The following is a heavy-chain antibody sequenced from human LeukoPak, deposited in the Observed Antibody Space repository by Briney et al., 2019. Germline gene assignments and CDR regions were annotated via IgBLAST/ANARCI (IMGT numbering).Heavy chain of an antibody. CDR2: INPSGGRS. D-gene: IGHD5-12*01. CDR1: GYTFTNYY. J-gene: IGHJ4*02. CDR3: VRGYSGYENDY. Sequence: ASVKVSCKASGYTFTNYYIHWVRQAPGQRPEWMGIINPSGGRSSHAQKFQGRLTMTRDTSTSTVYMELYSLRSEDTAVYYCVRGYSGYENDYWGQGTLVTVSS. V-gene: IGHV1-46*03.